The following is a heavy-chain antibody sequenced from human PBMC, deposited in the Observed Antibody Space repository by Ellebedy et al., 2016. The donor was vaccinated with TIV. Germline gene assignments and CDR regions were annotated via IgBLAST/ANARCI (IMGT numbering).Heavy chain of an antibody. Sequence: PGGSLRLSCAASGFTFSPYAMSRVRQAPGKGLEWVSTISNTGSRTYYADSVEGRFIISRDNSKKTLYLQMNSLRADDTAVYYCAKGRGGGSDSSAPRYYFDYWGLGTLVTVSS. V-gene: IGHV3-23*01. CDR2: ISNTGSRT. D-gene: IGHD3-22*01. CDR3: AKGRGGGSDSSAPRYYFDY. CDR1: GFTFSPYA. J-gene: IGHJ4*02.